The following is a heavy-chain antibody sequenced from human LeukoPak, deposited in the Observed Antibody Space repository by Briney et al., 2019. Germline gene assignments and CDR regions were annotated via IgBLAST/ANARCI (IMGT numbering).Heavy chain of an antibody. D-gene: IGHD3-10*01. CDR2: ISAYNGNT. CDR3: ARESFGSGSRDDALDI. V-gene: IGHV1-18*01. J-gene: IGHJ3*02. Sequence: ASVKVSCKXFGYTFNNYGISWVRQAPGQGLEWMGWISAYNGNTNYSQKVQGRVTMTTDTSTSTAYMELRSLRSDDTAVYYCARESFGSGSRDDALDIWGQGTMVTVSS. CDR1: GYTFNNYG.